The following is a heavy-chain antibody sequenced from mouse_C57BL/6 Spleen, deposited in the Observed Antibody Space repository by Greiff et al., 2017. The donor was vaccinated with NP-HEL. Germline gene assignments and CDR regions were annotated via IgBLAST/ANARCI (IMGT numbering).Heavy chain of an antibody. J-gene: IGHJ4*01. CDR3: TRPVVRSGYAMDY. V-gene: IGHV1-15*01. CDR1: GYTFTDYE. CDR2: IDPETGGT. D-gene: IGHD1-1*01. Sequence: QVQLKQSGAELVRPGASVTLSCKASGYTFTDYEMHWVKQTPVHGLEWIGAIDPETGGTAYNQKFKGKAILTADKSSSTAYMELRSLTSEDSAVYYCTRPVVRSGYAMDYWGQGTSVTVSS.